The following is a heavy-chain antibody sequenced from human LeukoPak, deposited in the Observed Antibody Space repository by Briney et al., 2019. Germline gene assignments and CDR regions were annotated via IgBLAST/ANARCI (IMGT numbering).Heavy chain of an antibody. Sequence: GRSLRLSCAASGFTFSNYAMHWVRQAPGKGLEWVALISYDGSNKYYADSVKGRFTISRDNSKNTLYLQMNSLRAEDTAVYYCAKGGAYCSSASCPVRANFDYWGQGTLVTVSS. J-gene: IGHJ4*02. V-gene: IGHV3-30-3*01. D-gene: IGHD2-2*01. CDR2: ISYDGSNK. CDR3: AKGGAYCSSASCPVRANFDY. CDR1: GFTFSNYA.